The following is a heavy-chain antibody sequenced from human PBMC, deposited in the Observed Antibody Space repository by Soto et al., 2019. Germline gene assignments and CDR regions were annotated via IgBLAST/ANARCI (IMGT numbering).Heavy chain of an antibody. J-gene: IGHJ4*02. V-gene: IGHV2-5*02. D-gene: IGHD1-1*01. CDR3: AHRLSGYSWNGGYFDY. Sequence: QITLKESGPTLVEPTQTLTLTCTFSGFSLTTSPMGVGWIRQPPGKALEWLVVIYWDDDKRYSPSLKSRLTITKDTSKNQVVLTMTNMDPVDTATYYCAHRLSGYSWNGGYFDYWGQGALVTVSS. CDR1: GFSLTTSPMG. CDR2: IYWDDDK.